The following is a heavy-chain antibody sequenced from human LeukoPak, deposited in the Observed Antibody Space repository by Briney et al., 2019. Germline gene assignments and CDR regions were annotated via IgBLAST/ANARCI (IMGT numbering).Heavy chain of an antibody. V-gene: IGHV4-59*08. D-gene: IGHD4-17*01. CDR1: GGSISTYH. CDR3: ARGDYREGYYYGMDV. Sequence: SETLSLTCTVSGGSISTYHWSWIRQPPGKGLEWIGYIRYGGSTNYNPSLESRVIISVDTSKNHFSLKLSSVTAADTAVYYCARGDYREGYYYGMDVWGQGTTVTVSS. CDR2: IRYGGST. J-gene: IGHJ6*02.